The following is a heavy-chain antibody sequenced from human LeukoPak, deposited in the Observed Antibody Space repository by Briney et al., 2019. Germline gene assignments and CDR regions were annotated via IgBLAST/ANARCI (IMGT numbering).Heavy chain of an antibody. CDR3: ARDGPTYYYDSNGYYFGY. V-gene: IGHV4-38-2*02. J-gene: IGHJ4*02. D-gene: IGHD3-22*01. Sequence: PSETLSLTCAVSGYSISSSYYWGWIRKPPGKGLEWIGSIYHSGSAYYNPSLNGRVTISVDTSKSQFSLKLSSVTAADTAVYYCARDGPTYYYDSNGYYFGYWGQGTLVTVSS. CDR2: IYHSGSA. CDR1: GYSISSSYY.